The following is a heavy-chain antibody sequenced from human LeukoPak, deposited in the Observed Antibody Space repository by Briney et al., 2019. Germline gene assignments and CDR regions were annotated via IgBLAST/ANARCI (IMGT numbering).Heavy chain of an antibody. J-gene: IGHJ4*02. D-gene: IGHD5-12*01. CDR3: ARDNSGGGFDY. Sequence: ASVKVSCKASGYTFTSYGISWVRQAPGQGLEWMGWISAYNGNTNYAQKLQGRVTMTTDKSTSTAYMELRGLRSDDTAVYYCARDNSGGGFDYWGQGTLVTVSS. V-gene: IGHV1-18*01. CDR1: GYTFTSYG. CDR2: ISAYNGNT.